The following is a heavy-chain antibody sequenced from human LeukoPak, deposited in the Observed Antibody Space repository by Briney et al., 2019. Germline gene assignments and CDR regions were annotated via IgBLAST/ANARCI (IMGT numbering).Heavy chain of an antibody. Sequence: SEXXSLTCTVSGGSISSSSYYWSWIRQPAGKGLEWIGRIYTSGSTNYNPSLKSRVTMSVDTSKNQFSLKLSSVTAADTAVYYCARENRNSGSGRLVDYWGQGTLVTVSS. V-gene: IGHV4-61*02. J-gene: IGHJ4*02. CDR1: GGSISSSSYY. CDR2: IYTSGST. D-gene: IGHD1-26*01. CDR3: ARENRNSGSGRLVDY.